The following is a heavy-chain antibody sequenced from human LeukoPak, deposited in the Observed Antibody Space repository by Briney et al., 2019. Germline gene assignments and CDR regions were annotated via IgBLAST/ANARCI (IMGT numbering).Heavy chain of an antibody. J-gene: IGHJ2*01. CDR2: IYTSGST. CDR1: GASIRSYY. V-gene: IGHV4-4*09. D-gene: IGHD7-27*01. CDR3: ARHPLLGPYCFFAL. Sequence: PSETLSLTCSVSGASIRSYYWSWIRQPPGKGLEWIGYIYTSGSTNHSPSLKGRVSLSMDTSKNHFSLTLSSVTAADTAVYYCARHPLLGPYCFFALWGRGTLVTVSS.